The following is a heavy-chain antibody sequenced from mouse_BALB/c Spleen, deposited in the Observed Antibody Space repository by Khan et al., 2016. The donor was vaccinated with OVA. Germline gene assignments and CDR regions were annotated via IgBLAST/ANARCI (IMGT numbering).Heavy chain of an antibody. Sequence: QIQLVQSGPELKKPGETVKISCKASGYTFTNYEINWVKQAPGKGLKWMGWINTNTGEPTYAEEFKGRFAFSLETSDSTAYLQLNNLKNEDTATYFWARGNYYGSNSWFAYWGQGTLVTVSA. CDR2: INTNTGEP. CDR3: ARGNYYGSNSWFAY. J-gene: IGHJ3*01. D-gene: IGHD1-1*01. CDR1: GYTFTNYE. V-gene: IGHV9-3*02.